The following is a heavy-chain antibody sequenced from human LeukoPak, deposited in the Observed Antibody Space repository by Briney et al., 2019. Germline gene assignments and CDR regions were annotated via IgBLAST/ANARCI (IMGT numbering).Heavy chain of an antibody. CDR2: ISPDGSSA. Sequence: PGGSLRLSCAASGFSFCSYWMHWVRQAPGKGLVWVARISPDGSSALSADSVRGRFTISRDNADNTLYLQLNSLRAEDTAVYYCARVSFCPRCHFDYWGQGTLVTVSS. CDR1: GFSFCSYW. CDR3: ARVSFCPRCHFDY. V-gene: IGHV3-74*03. D-gene: IGHD2/OR15-2a*01. J-gene: IGHJ4*02.